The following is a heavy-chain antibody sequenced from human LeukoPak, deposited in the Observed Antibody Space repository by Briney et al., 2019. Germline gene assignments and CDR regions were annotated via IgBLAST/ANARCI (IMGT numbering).Heavy chain of an antibody. CDR1: GYTFTSYD. CDR3: ARGPVYCSSTSCLYYFDY. V-gene: IGHV1-8*03. Sequence: EASAKVSCKASGYTFTSYDINWVRQATGQGLEWMGWMNPNSGNTGYAQKFQGRGTITRNTSISTAYMELSSLRSEDTAVYYCARGPVYCSSTSCLYYFDYWGQGTLVTVSS. CDR2: MNPNSGNT. J-gene: IGHJ4*02. D-gene: IGHD2-2*01.